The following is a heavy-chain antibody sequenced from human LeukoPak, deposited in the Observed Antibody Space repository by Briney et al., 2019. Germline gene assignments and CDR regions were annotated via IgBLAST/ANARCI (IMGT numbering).Heavy chain of an antibody. V-gene: IGHV4-59*08. CDR1: GGSISSYY. D-gene: IGHD3-22*01. CDR2: ISYSGST. CDR3: ARQYDGSPLQAFDI. Sequence: SETLSLTCTVSGGSISSYYWSWIRQPPGKGLEWIGYISYSGSTYYNPSLKSRVTISVDTSKSQFSLKLSSVTAADTAVYYCARQYDGSPLQAFDIWGQGTMVTVSS. J-gene: IGHJ3*02.